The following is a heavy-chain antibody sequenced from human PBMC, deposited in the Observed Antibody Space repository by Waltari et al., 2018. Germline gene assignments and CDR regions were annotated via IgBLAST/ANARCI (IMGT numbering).Heavy chain of an antibody. CDR1: GFSFSSYA. J-gene: IGHJ3*02. V-gene: IGHV3-23*04. Sequence: EVQLVDSGGGSVQPGGSLRLSCAASGFSFSSYAMNWVRQAPGKGLEWVSAISGSGVSTYYADSVKGRFTISRDNSKNTLYLQMNSLRAEDTAVYYCAKEGYCSSTSCPEGGLPVGAFDIWGQGRMVTVSS. CDR3: AKEGYCSSTSCPEGGLPVGAFDI. D-gene: IGHD2-2*01. CDR2: ISGSGVST.